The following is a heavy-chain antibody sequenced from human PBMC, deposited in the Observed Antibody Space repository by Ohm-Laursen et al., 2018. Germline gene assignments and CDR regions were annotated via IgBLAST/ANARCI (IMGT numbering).Heavy chain of an antibody. CDR2: IYSSGTT. D-gene: IGHD4-17*01. CDR1: GGSISPYY. V-gene: IGHV4-4*07. CDR3: ARGGLTTVTTPFDY. J-gene: IGHJ4*02. Sequence: SETLSLTCTVSGGSISPYYWSWIRQPAGKGLEWIGRIYSSGTTNYIPSLKSRVTMSVDTSKNQFSLRLSLATVADTAVYYCARGGLTTVTTPFDYWGQGTLVTVSS.